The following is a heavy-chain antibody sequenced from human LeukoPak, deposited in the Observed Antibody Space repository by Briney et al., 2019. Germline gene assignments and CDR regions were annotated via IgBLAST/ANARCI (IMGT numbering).Heavy chain of an antibody. CDR2: IYYSGST. D-gene: IGHD2-21*01. CDR3: ARHRLNQGGPGVIASTNHFDY. Sequence: PSETLSLTCTVSGGSISSSSYYCGWIRQPPGKGLEWIGSIYYSGSTYYNPSLKSRVTISVDTSKNQFSLKLSSVTAADTAVYYCARHRLNQGGPGVIASTNHFDYWGQGTLVTVSS. CDR1: GGSISSSSYY. V-gene: IGHV4-39*01. J-gene: IGHJ4*02.